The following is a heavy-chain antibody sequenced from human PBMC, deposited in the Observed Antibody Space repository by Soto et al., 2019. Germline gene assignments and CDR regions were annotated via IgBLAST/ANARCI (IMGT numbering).Heavy chain of an antibody. Sequence: QVQLVESGGGVVQPGRSLRLSCAASGFTFSSYGMHWVRQAPGKGLEWVAVISYDGSNKYYADSVKGRFTISRDNSKNTLYLQMNSLRAEDTAVYYCAKDGGYCSSTSCYTGYYYYGMDVWGQGTTVTVSS. V-gene: IGHV3-30*18. CDR1: GFTFSSYG. CDR2: ISYDGSNK. D-gene: IGHD2-2*02. CDR3: AKDGGYCSSTSCYTGYYYYGMDV. J-gene: IGHJ6*02.